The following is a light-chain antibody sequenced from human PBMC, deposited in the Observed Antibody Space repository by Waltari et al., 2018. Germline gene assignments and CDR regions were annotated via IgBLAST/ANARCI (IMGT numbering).Light chain of an antibody. J-gene: IGKJ2*01. V-gene: IGKV1-5*03. CDR3: QQYETYPYT. CDR1: QSISPW. CDR2: KVS. Sequence: EIQMTQSPSTLSASVGDRVTMTCRASQSISPWLAWYQQKPGKAPELLIYKVSLLQSGVPSRFSGSGSGTEFTLTISSLQPADFATYYCQQYETYPYTFGQGTKVQMK.